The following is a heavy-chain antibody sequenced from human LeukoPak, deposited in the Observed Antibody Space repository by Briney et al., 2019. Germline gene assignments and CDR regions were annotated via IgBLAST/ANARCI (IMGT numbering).Heavy chain of an antibody. V-gene: IGHV3-23*01. CDR2: ISGGGHST. J-gene: IGHJ3*02. CDR1: GFIFNYYA. D-gene: IGHD1-1*01. Sequence: GGSLRLSCAASGFIFNYYALNWVRQAPGKGLEWVSAISGGGHSTYYADSVKGRFTISRDNFKDTLYLQMNSLGAEDTAVYFRSKGLEPSAFGIWGQRTTVTVAS. CDR3: SKGLEPSAFGI.